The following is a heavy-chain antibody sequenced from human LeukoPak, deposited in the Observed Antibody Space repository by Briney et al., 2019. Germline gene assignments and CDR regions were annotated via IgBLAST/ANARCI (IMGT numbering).Heavy chain of an antibody. D-gene: IGHD2-15*01. J-gene: IGHJ4*01. CDR1: GFTFDDYA. Sequence: PGGSLRLSCAASGFTFDDYAMSWVRQAPGKGLEWVSGINWNGDRTGYADSVKGRFTISRDNAKNSLYLQVNSLRAEDTAVYYCTRINDIDNSYHLDICGHGTLVTVSS. CDR3: TRINDIDNSYHLDI. CDR2: INWNGDRT. V-gene: IGHV3-20*04.